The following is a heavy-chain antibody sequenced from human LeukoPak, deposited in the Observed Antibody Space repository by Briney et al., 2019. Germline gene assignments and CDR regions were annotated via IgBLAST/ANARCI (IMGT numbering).Heavy chain of an antibody. D-gene: IGHD7-27*01. Sequence: GGSLRLSCAASGFSISNYWMNWGRQAPGKGLEWVANIKQDGSEKNYVDSVKGRFTISRDNAKNSLILQMNSLRDEDTAVYYCARGAWAPFDSWGQGTLVSVSS. J-gene: IGHJ4*02. V-gene: IGHV3-7*01. CDR2: IKQDGSEK. CDR3: ARGAWAPFDS. CDR1: GFSISNYW.